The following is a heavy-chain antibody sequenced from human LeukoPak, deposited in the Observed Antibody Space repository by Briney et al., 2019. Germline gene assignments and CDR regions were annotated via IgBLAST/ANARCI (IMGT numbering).Heavy chain of an antibody. CDR2: INPNSGGT. CDR1: GYTFTGYY. V-gene: IGHV1-2*02. D-gene: IGHD2-8*01. Sequence: ASVKVSCKASGYTFTGYYMHWVRHAPGQGLEWMGWINPNSGGTDYAQKFQGRVTMTRDTSINTAYMELSRLTSDDTAVYYCARGCSNGICYNDWFDPWGQGTLVTVSS. J-gene: IGHJ5*02. CDR3: ARGCSNGICYNDWFDP.